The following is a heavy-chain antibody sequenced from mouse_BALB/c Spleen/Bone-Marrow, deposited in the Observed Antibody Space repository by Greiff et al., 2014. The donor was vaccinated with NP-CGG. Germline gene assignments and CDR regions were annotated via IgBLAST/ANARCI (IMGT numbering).Heavy chain of an antibody. V-gene: IGHV6-6*01. CDR3: TPHPFDY. Sequence: EVQVVESGGGLVQPGGSMKLSCAASGFTFSDTWLDWVRQSPEKGLEWVAEFRTKADDYATYYAESVKGRFTISRDDSISSVYLQMNSLRAEDTGIYYCTPHPFDYWGQGTTLTVSS. J-gene: IGHJ2*01. CDR1: GFTFSDTW. CDR2: FRTKADDYAT.